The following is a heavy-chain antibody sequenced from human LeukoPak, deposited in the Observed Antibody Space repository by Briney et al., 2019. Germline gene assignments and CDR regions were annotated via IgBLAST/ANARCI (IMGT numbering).Heavy chain of an antibody. V-gene: IGHV3-48*04. J-gene: IGHJ6*03. CDR2: ISSRSSTI. CDR3: ARGALYQYYMDV. CDR1: GFTFSSYS. Sequence: GGSLRLSCAASGFTFSSYSMNWVRQAPGKGLEWLSYISSRSSTIYYADSVKGRFTISRDNARNSLFLQMNSLRADDTAVYYCARGALYQYYMDVWGKGTTVTVSS.